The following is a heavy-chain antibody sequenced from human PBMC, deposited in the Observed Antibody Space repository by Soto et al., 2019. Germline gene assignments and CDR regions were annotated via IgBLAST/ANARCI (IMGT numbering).Heavy chain of an antibody. CDR1: GFNFPTFW. J-gene: IGHJ4*02. CDR2: IYPDDSDT. V-gene: IGHV5-51*01. Sequence: GESLKISCKHSGFNFPTFWIAWVRQMPGKGLEWMGTIYPDDSDTRYSPSFQGQVTISADKSIQTAHLQWYDLKASDSAMYYCARHIGAYYDNNGYPYFDYWGQGTRVNVSS. D-gene: IGHD3-22*01. CDR3: ARHIGAYYDNNGYPYFDY.